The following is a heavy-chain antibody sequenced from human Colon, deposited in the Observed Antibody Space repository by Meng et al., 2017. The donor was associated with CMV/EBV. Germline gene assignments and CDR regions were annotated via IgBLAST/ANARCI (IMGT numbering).Heavy chain of an antibody. CDR1: VFNVGNYW. D-gene: IGHD3-10*01. CDR2: INRDGTSR. CDR3: ASDFGGGDDY. J-gene: IGHJ4*02. Sequence: CAASVFNVGNYWVHWVRRAPGKRVEGVSRINRDGTSRNFTGSVRGSFSISRDNAKNTVYLQMNSLRPEDTAVYYCASDFGGGDDYWGQGTLVTVSS. V-gene: IGHV3-74*01.